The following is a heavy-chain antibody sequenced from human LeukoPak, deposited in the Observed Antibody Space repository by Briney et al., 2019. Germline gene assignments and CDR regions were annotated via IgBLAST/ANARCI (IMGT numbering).Heavy chain of an antibody. CDR3: ARGDIVVIITPDFDY. D-gene: IGHD3-22*01. V-gene: IGHV1-2*02. J-gene: IGHJ4*02. CDR1: GYTFTGYY. CDR2: INPNSGDT. Sequence: ASVTVSCKASGYTFTGYYMHWVRQAPGQGLEWMGWINPNSGDTNYAQKFQGRVTMTRDTSINTAYMELSRLRSDDTAMYYCARGDIVVIITPDFDYWGQGTLVTVSS.